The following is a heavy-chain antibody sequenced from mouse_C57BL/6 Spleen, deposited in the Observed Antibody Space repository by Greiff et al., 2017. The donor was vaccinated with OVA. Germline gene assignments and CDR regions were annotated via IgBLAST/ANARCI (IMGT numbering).Heavy chain of an antibody. CDR2: IDPSDSYT. J-gene: IGHJ2*01. Sequence: VQLQQPGAELVMPGASVKLSCKASGYTFTSYWMHWVKQRPGQGLEWIGEIDPSDSYTNYNQKFKSKSTLTADKSSSTAYMQLSSLTSEASAVYSCARSYYGNYDYWGQGTTLTVSS. D-gene: IGHD2-10*01. CDR1: GYTFTSYW. CDR3: ARSYYGNYDY. V-gene: IGHV1-69*01.